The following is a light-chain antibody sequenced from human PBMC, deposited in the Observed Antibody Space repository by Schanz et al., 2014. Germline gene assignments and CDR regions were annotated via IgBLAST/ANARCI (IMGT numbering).Light chain of an antibody. Sequence: QSALTQPASVSGSPGQSITISCTGTSSDVGTYNLVSWYQQHPGKAPKLMIYEGTKRPSGVSNRFSGSKSGNTASLTISGLQAEDEADYYCYSSARGISLFGGGTKLTVL. J-gene: IGLJ2*01. CDR2: EGT. CDR1: SSDVGTYNL. V-gene: IGLV2-23*01. CDR3: YSSARGISL.